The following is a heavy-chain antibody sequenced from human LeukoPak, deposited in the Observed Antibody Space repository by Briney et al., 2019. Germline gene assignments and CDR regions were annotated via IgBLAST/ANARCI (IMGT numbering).Heavy chain of an antibody. Sequence: ASVKVSCKASGYAFTSYYMHWVRQAPGQGLEWMGIINPSGGSTSYAQKFQGRVTMTRDTSTSTVYMELSSLRSEDTAVYYCAGGDTAMEFDYWGQGTLVTVSS. V-gene: IGHV1-46*01. D-gene: IGHD5-18*01. CDR1: GYAFTSYY. CDR3: AGGDTAMEFDY. J-gene: IGHJ4*02. CDR2: INPSGGST.